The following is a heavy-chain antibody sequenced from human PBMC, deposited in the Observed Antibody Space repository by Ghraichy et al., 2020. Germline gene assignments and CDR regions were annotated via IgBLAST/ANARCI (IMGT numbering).Heavy chain of an antibody. J-gene: IGHJ4*02. CDR1: GYTFTSYG. CDR3: AREKDTVLEFDY. D-gene: IGHD5/OR15-5a*01. Sequence: ASVKVSCKASGYTFTSYGIRWVRQAPGQGLEGMGLISTYKGNTDYAQKLQGRVTMTTDTSSSTVYMELRSLRSEEAAVYYCAREKDTVLEFDYWAQGTLVPFSS. CDR2: ISTYKGNT. V-gene: IGHV1-18*04.